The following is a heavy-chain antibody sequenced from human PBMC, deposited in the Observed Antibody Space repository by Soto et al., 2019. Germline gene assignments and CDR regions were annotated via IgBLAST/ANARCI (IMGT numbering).Heavy chain of an antibody. D-gene: IGHD2-15*01. Sequence: QAQLVQSGDEVKKPGSSVKVSCKASGRTFISYAISCVRQAPGQWLEWMGGIIPIFGTANNVQKFQGRVTITADESTSTAYMELSSLRSEDTVVYYCARARDIVVVVAARGIAHSLRNWGQGTLVTVSS. V-gene: IGHV1-69*01. CDR3: ARARDIVVVVAARGIAHSLRN. J-gene: IGHJ4*02. CDR2: IIPIFGTA. CDR1: GRTFISYA.